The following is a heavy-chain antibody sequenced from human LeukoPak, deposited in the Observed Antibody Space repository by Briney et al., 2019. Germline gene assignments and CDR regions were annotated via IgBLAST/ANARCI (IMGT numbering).Heavy chain of an antibody. D-gene: IGHD5-24*01. CDR1: GGSISSSNYY. V-gene: IGHV4-31*03. J-gene: IGHJ4*02. Sequence: SQTLSLTCTVSGGSISSSNYYWSWIRQHPGKGLEWIGYIYYSGSTYYSPSLKSRVTMSVDTSKNQFSLKLSSVTAADTAVYYCARARRDGYNYFDYWGQGTLVTVSS. CDR2: IYYSGST. CDR3: ARARRDGYNYFDY.